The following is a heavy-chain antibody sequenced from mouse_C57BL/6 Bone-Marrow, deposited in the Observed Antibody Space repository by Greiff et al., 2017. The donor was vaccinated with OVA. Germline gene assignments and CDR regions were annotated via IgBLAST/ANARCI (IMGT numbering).Heavy chain of an antibody. CDR3: ARELRLRQWFAY. J-gene: IGHJ3*01. Sequence: QVQLQQPGAELVKPGASVKLSCKASGYTITSYWMHWVKQRPGQGLEWIGMIHPNSGSTNYNEKFKSKATLTVDKSSSTAYMQLRSLTSEDSAVYYCARELRLRQWFAYWGQGTLVTVSA. CDR2: IHPNSGST. D-gene: IGHD3-2*02. V-gene: IGHV1-64*01. CDR1: GYTITSYW.